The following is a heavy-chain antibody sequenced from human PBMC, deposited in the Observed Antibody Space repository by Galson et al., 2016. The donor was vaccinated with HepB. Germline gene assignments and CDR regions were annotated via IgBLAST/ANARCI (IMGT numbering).Heavy chain of an antibody. J-gene: IGHJ4*02. D-gene: IGHD1-26*01. V-gene: IGHV3-48*02. CDR1: GFTFSGYK. CDR3: ARDVRGIEDY. Sequence: SLRLSCAASGFTFSGYKMNWVRQAPGKALEWVSYISTTSSAIYYADSVKGRFSISRDNAKNSLYLQMNSLRDEDTAVYYWARDVRGIEDYWGQGTLVTVSS. CDR2: ISTTSSAI.